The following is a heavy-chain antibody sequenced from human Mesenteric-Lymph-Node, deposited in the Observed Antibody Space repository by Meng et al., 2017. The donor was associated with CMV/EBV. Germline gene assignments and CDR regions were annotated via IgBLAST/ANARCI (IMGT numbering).Heavy chain of an antibody. V-gene: IGHV1-69*01. CDR2: IIPIFGTA. Sequence: SGGTFSSYAISWVRQAPGQGLEWMGGIIPIFGTANYAQKFQGRVTITADESTSTAYMELSSLKSDDTAIYYCARDRGRISWIENIDYWGQGTLVTVSS. D-gene: IGHD2/OR15-2a*01. CDR1: GGTFSSYA. J-gene: IGHJ4*02. CDR3: ARDRGRISWIENIDY.